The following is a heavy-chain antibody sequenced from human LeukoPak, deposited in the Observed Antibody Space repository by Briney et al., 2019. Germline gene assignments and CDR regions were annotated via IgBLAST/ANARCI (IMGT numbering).Heavy chain of an antibody. CDR2: IKPVGTEK. CDR3: ARGRGIDY. Sequence: GGSLRLSCAASGFIFSNYWMTWVRQAPGKGLEWVANIKPVGTEKYYVDSVKGRFTISRDKARNSAYLQMNSLRAEDTAVYYCARGRGIDYWGQGTLVTVFS. V-gene: IGHV3-7*01. J-gene: IGHJ4*02. D-gene: IGHD3-10*01. CDR1: GFIFSNYW.